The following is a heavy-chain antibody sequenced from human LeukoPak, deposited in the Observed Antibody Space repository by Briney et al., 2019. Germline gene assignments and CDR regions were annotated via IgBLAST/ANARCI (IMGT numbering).Heavy chain of an antibody. CDR1: EFTFSRYW. CDR2: IHPDGSAK. V-gene: IGHV3-7*04. D-gene: IGHD4-23*01. J-gene: IGHJ4*02. CDR3: ARALESGNSDAGY. Sequence: GGSLRLSCATSEFTFSRYWMTWVRQAPGKGLEWVANIHPDGSAKYYVDSLRGRFTISRDNAKNSLYLQMNSLRADDTAAYYCARALESGNSDAGYWGQGTLVTVSS.